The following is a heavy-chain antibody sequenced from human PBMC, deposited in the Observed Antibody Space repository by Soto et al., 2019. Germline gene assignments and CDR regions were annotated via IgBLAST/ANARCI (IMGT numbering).Heavy chain of an antibody. CDR2: ISGSGGST. J-gene: IGHJ6*02. CDR1: GFTFSSYA. CDR3: XXXXXXHXGYDAMDL. V-gene: IGHV3-23*01. Sequence: EVQLLESGGGLVQPGGSLRLSCAASGFTFSSYAMSWVRQAPGKGLEWVAGISGSGGSTYYADSVKGRFTISRDNSKNXXXXXXNXXXAEXXPXXXXXXXXXXHXGYDAMDLWGQGTTVTVSS.